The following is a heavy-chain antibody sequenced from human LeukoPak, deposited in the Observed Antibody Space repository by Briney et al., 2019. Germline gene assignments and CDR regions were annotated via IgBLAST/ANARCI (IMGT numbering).Heavy chain of an antibody. Sequence: GGSLRLSCAVSGFTFSSYSMIWVRQAPGKGLEWVSSISSSSSSIYYADSVKGRFTISRDNAKNSLYLQMNSLRAEDTAVYYCARASKYYYDSSGYPLDYWGQGTLVTVSS. CDR2: ISSSSSSI. D-gene: IGHD3-22*01. J-gene: IGHJ4*02. V-gene: IGHV3-21*01. CDR1: GFTFSSYS. CDR3: ARASKYYYDSSGYPLDY.